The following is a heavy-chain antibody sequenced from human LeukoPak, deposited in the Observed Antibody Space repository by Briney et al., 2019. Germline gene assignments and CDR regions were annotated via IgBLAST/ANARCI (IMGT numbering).Heavy chain of an antibody. Sequence: PGGSLRLSCAASGFTFSNAWMSWVRQAPGKGLEWVGRIKSKTDGGTTDYAAPVKGRFTISRDDSKNTLYLQMNSLKTEDTAVYYCTTEPLGHCTNGVCYPINYYYGMDVWGQGTTVTVSS. J-gene: IGHJ6*02. CDR2: IKSKTDGGTT. V-gene: IGHV3-15*01. D-gene: IGHD2-8*01. CDR1: GFTFSNAW. CDR3: TTEPLGHCTNGVCYPINYYYGMDV.